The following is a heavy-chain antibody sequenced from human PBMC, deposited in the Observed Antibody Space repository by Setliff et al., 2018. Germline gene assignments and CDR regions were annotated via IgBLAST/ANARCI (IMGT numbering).Heavy chain of an antibody. CDR2: FHTGGAT. CDR1: GGSTSSGGFY. V-gene: IGHV4-61*09. D-gene: IGHD3-10*01. J-gene: IGHJ6*03. CDR3: ARDRSTVIRGVTSFFYYYMDV. Sequence: SETLSLTCSVSGGSTSSGGFYWSWIRQSAGRGLEWIGHFHTGGATDYNLSLKSRVTISLDSSKNQFSLKLRSVTAADTAVYYCARDRSTVIRGVTSFFYYYMDVWGGGTTVTVSS.